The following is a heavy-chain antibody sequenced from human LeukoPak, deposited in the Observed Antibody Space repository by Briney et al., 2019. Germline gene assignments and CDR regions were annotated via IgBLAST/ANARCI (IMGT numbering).Heavy chain of an antibody. CDR3: ARRLYCGGDCYSFDY. Sequence: GESLKISCKGSGYSFTIYWIAWVRQMPGKGLELMGIIYPGDSDIRYSPSFQGQVTISADKSISTAYLQWSSLKASDTAMYYCARRLYCGGDCYSFDYWGQGTLVTVSS. J-gene: IGHJ4*02. CDR2: IYPGDSDI. CDR1: GYSFTIYW. D-gene: IGHD2-21*01. V-gene: IGHV5-51*01.